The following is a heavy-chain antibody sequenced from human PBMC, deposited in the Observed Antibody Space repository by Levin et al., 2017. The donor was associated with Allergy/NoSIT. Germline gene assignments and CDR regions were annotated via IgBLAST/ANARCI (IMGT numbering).Heavy chain of an antibody. CDR2: IYSGGST. J-gene: IGHJ4*02. D-gene: IGHD4-17*01. CDR1: GFTVSSNY. Sequence: PGGSLRLSCAASGFTVSSNYMSWVRQAPGKGLEWVSVIYSGGSTYYADSVKGRFTISRDNSKNTLYLQMNSLRAEDTAVYYCARARTTVTNYYFDYWGQGTLVTVSS. V-gene: IGHV3-53*01. CDR3: ARARTTVTNYYFDY.